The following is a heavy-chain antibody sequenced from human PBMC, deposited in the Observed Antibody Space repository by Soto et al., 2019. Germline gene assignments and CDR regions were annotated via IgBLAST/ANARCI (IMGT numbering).Heavy chain of an antibody. CDR2: IIPIFGTA. CDR1: GGTFSSYA. Sequence: GASVKVSCKASGGTFSSYAISWVRQAPGQGLEWMGGIIPIFGTANYAQKFQGRVTITADESTSTAYMELSSLRSEDTAVYYCAKDYYDSSGYWFDPWGQGTLVTVSS. D-gene: IGHD3-22*01. CDR3: AKDYYDSSGYWFDP. J-gene: IGHJ5*02. V-gene: IGHV1-69*13.